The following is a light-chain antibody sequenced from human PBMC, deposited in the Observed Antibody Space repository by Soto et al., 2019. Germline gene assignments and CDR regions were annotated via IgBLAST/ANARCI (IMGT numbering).Light chain of an antibody. Sequence: QSVLTQPASVSGSPGQSITISCTGTSSDVGGYNYVSWYQQHPGKAPKLMIYEVSNRPSGVSTRFSGSKSGNTASLTISGLQAEDEADYYCSSYTTRSTPLVFGGGTKVTVL. J-gene: IGLJ3*02. CDR1: SSDVGGYNY. CDR3: SSYTTRSTPLV. CDR2: EVS. V-gene: IGLV2-14*01.